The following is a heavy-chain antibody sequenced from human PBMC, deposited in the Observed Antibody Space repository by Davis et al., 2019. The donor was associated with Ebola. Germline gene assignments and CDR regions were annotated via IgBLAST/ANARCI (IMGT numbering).Heavy chain of an antibody. V-gene: IGHV3-7*01. J-gene: IGHJ4*02. CDR2: IKQDGSEK. D-gene: IGHD6-6*01. CDR1: GFTFSSYC. Sequence: GESLKISCAASGFTFSSYCMRWVRQAPGKGLEWVANIKQDGSEKYYADSVKGRFTISRDDSKNTVYLQMNGLKTEDTAVYYCTKDGPSSSSDYWGQGTLVTVSS. CDR3: TKDGPSSSSDY.